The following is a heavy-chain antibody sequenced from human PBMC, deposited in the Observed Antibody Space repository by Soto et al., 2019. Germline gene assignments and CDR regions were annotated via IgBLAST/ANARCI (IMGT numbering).Heavy chain of an antibody. CDR1: GFTFSSYG. V-gene: IGHV3-30*18. J-gene: IGHJ4*02. Sequence: GGSLRLSCAASGFTFSSYGMHWVRQAPGKGLEWVAVISYDGSNKYYADSVKGRFTISRDNSKNTLYLQMNSLRAEDTAVYYCAKDWSRPPFDYWGQGTLVTVSS. CDR2: ISYDGSNK. CDR3: AKDWSRPPFDY. D-gene: IGHD6-6*01.